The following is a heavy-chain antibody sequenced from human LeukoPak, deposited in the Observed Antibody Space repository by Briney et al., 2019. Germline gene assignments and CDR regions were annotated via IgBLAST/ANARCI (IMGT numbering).Heavy chain of an antibody. J-gene: IGHJ3*02. CDR3: TTGGSVIVAGTRAFDI. D-gene: IGHD5-12*01. Sequence: GGSLRLSCVVSGFTFSNTWMNWVRQAPGKGLEWVGRIKSEIDGGATDYAAPVQDRFTISRDDSRATLYLQMNSLKTEDTAVYYCTTGGSVIVAGTRAFDIWGQGTMVTVSS. CDR2: IKSEIDGGAT. V-gene: IGHV3-15*07. CDR1: GFTFSNTW.